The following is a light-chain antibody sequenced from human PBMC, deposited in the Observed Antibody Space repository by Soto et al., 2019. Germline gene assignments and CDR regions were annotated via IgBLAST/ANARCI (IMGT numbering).Light chain of an antibody. CDR1: QSLSSY. Sequence: EIVLTQSPATLSLSPGERATLSCRASQSLSSYLAWYQQKPGQAPRLLIYDASNRATGIPARFSGSGSGTDFTLTISSLEPEDFAVYDCQQRSDWPRTFGQGTILEIK. CDR2: DAS. V-gene: IGKV3-11*01. CDR3: QQRSDWPRT. J-gene: IGKJ2*01.